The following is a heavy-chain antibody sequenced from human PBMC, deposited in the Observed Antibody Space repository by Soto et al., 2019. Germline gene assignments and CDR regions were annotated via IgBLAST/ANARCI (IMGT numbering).Heavy chain of an antibody. Sequence: QVQLQESGPGLVKPSQTLSLTCTLSGGSISSVGYYWSWIRQHPGKGLEWIGYVYYRGSTYYNPSLQSRVTISVDTSKNQFSLKLSYVTAADTAVYYCARVGGGKSSDYWGQGTLVTVSS. CDR2: VYYRGST. CDR3: ARVGGGKSSDY. D-gene: IGHD2-15*01. J-gene: IGHJ4*02. CDR1: GGSISSVGYY. V-gene: IGHV4-31*03.